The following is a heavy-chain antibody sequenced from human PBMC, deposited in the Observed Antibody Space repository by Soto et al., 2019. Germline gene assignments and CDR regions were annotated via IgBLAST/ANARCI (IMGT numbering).Heavy chain of an antibody. CDR2: ISGSGGST. D-gene: IGHD2-2*01. CDR3: AKDIVLVPASMDV. CDR1: GFTFEAHA. J-gene: IGHJ6*02. Sequence: GGSLRLSCVASGFTFEAHAMTWVRQAPGKGLEWVSAISGSGGSTYYADSVKGRFTISRDNSKNTLYLQMNSLRAEDTAVYYCAKDIVLVPASMDVWGQGTTVTVSS. V-gene: IGHV3-23*01.